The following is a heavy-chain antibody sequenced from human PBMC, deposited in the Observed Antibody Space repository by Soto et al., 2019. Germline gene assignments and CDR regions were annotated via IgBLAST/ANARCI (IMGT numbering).Heavy chain of an antibody. D-gene: IGHD3-22*01. Sequence: GASVKVSFKASGYTFTSYGISWVRQAPGQGLEWMGWISAYNGNTNYAQKLQGRVTMTTDTSTSTAYMELRSLRSDDTAVYYCARGGYYDSTPVAFDIWGQGTMVTVSS. V-gene: IGHV1-18*01. CDR2: ISAYNGNT. CDR1: GYTFTSYG. J-gene: IGHJ3*02. CDR3: ARGGYYDSTPVAFDI.